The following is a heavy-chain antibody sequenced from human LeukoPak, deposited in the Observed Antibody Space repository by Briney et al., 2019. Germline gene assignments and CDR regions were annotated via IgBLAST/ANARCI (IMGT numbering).Heavy chain of an antibody. Sequence: PSETLSLTCAVSGYSISSSYYWSWIRQPPGKGLEWIGYIYYSGSTNYNPSLKSRVTISVDTSKNQFSLKLSSVTAADTAVYYCARRGFGENFDYWGQGTLVTVSS. D-gene: IGHD3-10*01. CDR2: IYYSGST. CDR1: GYSISSSYY. CDR3: ARRGFGENFDY. J-gene: IGHJ4*02. V-gene: IGHV4-61*01.